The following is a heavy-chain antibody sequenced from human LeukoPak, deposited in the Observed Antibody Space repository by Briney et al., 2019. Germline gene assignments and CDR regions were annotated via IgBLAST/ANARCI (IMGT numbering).Heavy chain of an antibody. J-gene: IGHJ4*02. D-gene: IGHD3-22*01. V-gene: IGHV4-39*07. CDR1: GGSISSSSYY. CDR2: INHSGST. CDR3: ARAQDRDYDSSGNPKYFDY. Sequence: SETLSLTCTVSGGSISSSSYYWGWIRQPPGKGLEWIGEINHSGSTNYNPSLKSRVTISVATSKNQFSLKLSSVTAADTAVYYCARAQDRDYDSSGNPKYFDYWGQGTLVTVSS.